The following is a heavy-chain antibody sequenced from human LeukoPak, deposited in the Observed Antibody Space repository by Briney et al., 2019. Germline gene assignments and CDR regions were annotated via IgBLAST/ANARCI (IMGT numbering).Heavy chain of an antibody. CDR2: IYSGGST. Sequence: GGSLRLSCAASGVTVGTNSMSWARQSPGKGLEWVSVIYSGGSTYYADSVKGRFTISRDNSKNTLYLQMNSLRAEDTAVYYCARGNSGSHYVEYYYGMDVWGQGTTVTVSS. CDR3: ARGNSGSHYVEYYYGMDV. CDR1: GVTVGTNS. V-gene: IGHV3-53*01. J-gene: IGHJ6*02. D-gene: IGHD1-26*01.